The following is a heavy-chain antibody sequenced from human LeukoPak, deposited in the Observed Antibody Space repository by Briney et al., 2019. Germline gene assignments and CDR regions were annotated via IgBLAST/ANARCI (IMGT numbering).Heavy chain of an antibody. CDR2: IYYSGST. Sequence: PSETLSLTCAVYGASFRNYYWSWIRQTPGKGLEWIGSIYYSGSTYYNPSLKSRVTISVDTSKNQFSLKLRSVTAADTAVYYCARVGGITMIVVLITDAFDIWGQGTMVTVSS. CDR3: ARVGGITMIVVLITDAFDI. D-gene: IGHD3-22*01. V-gene: IGHV4-34*01. J-gene: IGHJ3*02. CDR1: GASFRNYY.